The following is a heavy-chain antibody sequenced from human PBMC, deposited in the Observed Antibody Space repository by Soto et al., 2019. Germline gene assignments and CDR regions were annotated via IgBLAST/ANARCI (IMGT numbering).Heavy chain of an antibody. J-gene: IGHJ1*01. V-gene: IGHV1-2*02. CDR3: ARGGSIQLWGRGGY. CDR1: GYIFSGYY. Sequence: GASVKVSCKASGYIFSGYYIHWVRQAPGQGLEWMGWVNPNSGATNYAQKFQGRVTMTRDTSINTAYMDLSRLRSDDTAVYYCARGGSIQLWGRGGYSGQGTRVTVAS. D-gene: IGHD5-18*01. CDR2: VNPNSGAT.